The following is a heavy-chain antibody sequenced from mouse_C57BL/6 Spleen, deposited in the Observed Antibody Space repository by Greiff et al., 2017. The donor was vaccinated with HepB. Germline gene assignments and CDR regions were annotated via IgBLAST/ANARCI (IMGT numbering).Heavy chain of an antibody. CDR3: ASYDDYSAMDY. J-gene: IGHJ4*01. CDR2: IYPSDSET. V-gene: IGHV1-61*01. D-gene: IGHD2-3*01. CDR1: GYTFTSYW. Sequence: QVQLQQPGAELVRPGASVKLSCKASGYTFTSYWLDWVKQRPGQGLEWIGNIYPSDSETHYNQKFKDKATLTVDKSSSTAYMQLSSLTSEDSAVYYCASYDDYSAMDYWGQGTSVTVSS.